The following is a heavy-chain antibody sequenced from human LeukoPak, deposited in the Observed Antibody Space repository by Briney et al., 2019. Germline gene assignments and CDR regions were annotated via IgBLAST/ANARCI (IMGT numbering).Heavy chain of an antibody. CDR2: ISWNSGSI. CDR3: AKDINSVGATGFFDY. J-gene: IGHJ4*02. V-gene: IGHV3-9*01. Sequence: GRSLRLSCAASGFTFDDYAMHWVRQAPGKGLEWVSGISWNSGSIGYADSVKGRFTISRDNAKNSLYLQMNSLRAEDTALYYCAKDINSVGATGFFDYWGQGTLVTVSS. CDR1: GFTFDDYA. D-gene: IGHD1-26*01.